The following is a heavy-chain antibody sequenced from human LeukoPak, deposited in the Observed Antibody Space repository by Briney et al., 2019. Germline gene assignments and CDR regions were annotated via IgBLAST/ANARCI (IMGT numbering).Heavy chain of an antibody. J-gene: IGHJ4*02. CDR1: GFPFSDSW. V-gene: IGHV3-7*01. CDR2: INGDGTEK. Sequence: PGGSLRLSCAGCGFPFSDSWMKWVRQTRGEALEWVANINGDGTEKYYMDSVKGRFTISRDNGKKSMYLQMNNLRAEDTAVYFCTRGHYSAVHYWGLGTLVTVSS. CDR3: TRGHYSAVHY. D-gene: IGHD1-26*01.